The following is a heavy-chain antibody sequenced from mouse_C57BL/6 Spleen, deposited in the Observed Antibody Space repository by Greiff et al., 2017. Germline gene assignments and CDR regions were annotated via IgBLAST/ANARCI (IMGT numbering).Heavy chain of an antibody. CDR3: ARRSTVGAVDF. D-gene: IGHD1-1*01. J-gene: IGHJ1*03. Sequence: QVQLQQPGAELVRPGSSVKLSCKASGYTFTSYWMHWVKQRPIQGLEWIGNIDPSDSEPHYNQKFKDKATLTVDKSSSTAYMQLSSLTSEDAADYYCARRSTVGAVDFWGTGSTVTVSS. V-gene: IGHV1-52*01. CDR1: GYTFTSYW. CDR2: IDPSDSEP.